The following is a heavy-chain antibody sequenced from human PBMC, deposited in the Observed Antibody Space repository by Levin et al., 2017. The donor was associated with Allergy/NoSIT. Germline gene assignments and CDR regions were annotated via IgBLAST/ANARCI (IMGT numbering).Heavy chain of an antibody. CDR2: IHYSGST. CDR1: GGSISSSSYY. J-gene: IGHJ4*02. Sequence: PSETLSLTCTVSGGSISSSSYYWGWIRQPPGKGLEWIGSIHYSGSTYYNPSLKRRVTISVDTSKNQFSLKLSSVTAADTAVYSCARRGYIYGEPTDYFDYWGQGTLVTVSS. CDR3: ARRGYIYGEPTDYFDY. D-gene: IGHD5-18*01. V-gene: IGHV4-39*01.